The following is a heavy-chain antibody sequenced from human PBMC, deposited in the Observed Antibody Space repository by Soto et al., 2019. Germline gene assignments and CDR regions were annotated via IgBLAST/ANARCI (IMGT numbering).Heavy chain of an antibody. CDR1: GYTFSNYG. CDR2: ISTYNGNT. Sequence: QVQLVQSGADVKKPGASVKVSCTASGYTFSNYGITWVRQAPGQGLEWMGGISTYNGNTNSAKKVQGRVTMTTDTTTRTAYMGLRSPRADDTSMYSSAACTAPSCHRGREGLTPWGKGTRFT. CDR3: AACTAPSCHRGREGLTP. D-gene: IGHD2-2*01. V-gene: IGHV1-18*04. J-gene: IGHJ5*02.